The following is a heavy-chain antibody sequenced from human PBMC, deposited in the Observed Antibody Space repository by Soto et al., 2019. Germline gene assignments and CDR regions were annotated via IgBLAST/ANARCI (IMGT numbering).Heavy chain of an antibody. CDR2: IRSKANSYST. CDR3: TRSIAARPVWFDP. V-gene: IGHV3-73*01. J-gene: IGHJ5*02. Sequence: GGSLRLSCAASGFTFSGSAMHWVRQASGKGREWVGRIRSKANSYSTAYAASVKGRFTISRDDSKNTAYLQMNSLKTEDTAVYYCTRSIAARPVWFDPWGQGTLVTVSS. CDR1: GFTFSGSA. D-gene: IGHD6-6*01.